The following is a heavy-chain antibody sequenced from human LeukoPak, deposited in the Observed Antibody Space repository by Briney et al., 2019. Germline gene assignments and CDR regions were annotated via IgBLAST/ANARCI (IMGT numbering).Heavy chain of an antibody. V-gene: IGHV3-33*08. CDR3: ARAESTWYSGLDY. D-gene: IGHD6-13*01. CDR1: GFTFGSYG. CDR2: ISYDGRNK. Sequence: GRSLRLSCAASGFTFGSYGMHWVRQAPGKGLEWVAVISYDGRNKYYVDSVKGRFTISRDNSKNTLYLQMNSLRAEDTAVYYCARAESTWYSGLDYWGQGTMVTVSS. J-gene: IGHJ4*02.